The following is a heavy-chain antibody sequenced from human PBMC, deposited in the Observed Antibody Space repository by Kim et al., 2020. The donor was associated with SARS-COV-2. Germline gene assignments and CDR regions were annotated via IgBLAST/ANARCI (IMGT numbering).Heavy chain of an antibody. CDR3: ARLIVVVVAATPGGAFDI. CDR1: GGSISSGGYY. V-gene: IGHV4-31*03. CDR2: IYYSGST. Sequence: SETLSLTCTVSGGSISSGGYYWSWIRQHPGKGLEWIGYIYYSGSTYYNPSLKSRVTISVDTSKNQFSLKLSSVTAADTAVYYCARLIVVVVAATPGGAFDIWGQGTMVTVSS. J-gene: IGHJ3*02. D-gene: IGHD2-15*01.